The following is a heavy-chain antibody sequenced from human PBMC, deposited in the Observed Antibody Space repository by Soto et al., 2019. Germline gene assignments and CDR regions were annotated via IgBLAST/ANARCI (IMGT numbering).Heavy chain of an antibody. Sequence: SSETLSLTCTVSGGSISSSSYSWGWVRQPPGKGLEWIGNMFHSGTTYFNPSLKSRGTISVDTSKNQFSLRLNSVTAADTAVYYCARLRHSYGLDWGQGTLVTVSS. J-gene: IGHJ4*02. CDR3: ARLRHSYGLD. CDR2: MFHSGTT. V-gene: IGHV4-39*01. D-gene: IGHD5-18*01. CDR1: GGSISSSSYS.